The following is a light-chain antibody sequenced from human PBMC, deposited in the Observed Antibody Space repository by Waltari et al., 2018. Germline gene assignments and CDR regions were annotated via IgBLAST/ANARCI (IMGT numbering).Light chain of an antibody. CDR3: QAWDSSTGV. CDR2: EDT. Sequence: SYELTQPPSVSVSPGQTASIPCSGDNSDNKHARWYQQKPGQSPVLVIYEDTKRPSGIPDRFSGSNSGNTATLTISGTQPMDEADYYCQAWDSSTGVFGGGTRLTVL. V-gene: IGLV3-1*01. J-gene: IGLJ3*02. CDR1: NSDNKH.